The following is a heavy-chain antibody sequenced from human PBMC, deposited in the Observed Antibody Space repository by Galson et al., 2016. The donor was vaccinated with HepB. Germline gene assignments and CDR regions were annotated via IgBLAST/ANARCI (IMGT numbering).Heavy chain of an antibody. D-gene: IGHD1-14*01. Sequence: SLRLSCAATGFTFSTYGMHWVRQAPGKGLEWVAVIWSDGSDKHYSDSVKGRFTISRDNARNMLYLQMNSLSAEDTAVYYCARDFTDRAFDIWGQGTMVTVSS. CDR1: GFTFSTYG. J-gene: IGHJ3*02. CDR2: IWSDGSDK. CDR3: ARDFTDRAFDI. V-gene: IGHV3-33*01.